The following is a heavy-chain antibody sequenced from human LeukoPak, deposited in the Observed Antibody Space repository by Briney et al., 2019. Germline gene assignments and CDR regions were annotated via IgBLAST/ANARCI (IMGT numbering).Heavy chain of an antibody. D-gene: IGHD4-17*01. V-gene: IGHV4-4*02. J-gene: IGHJ4*02. CDR1: GGSISSTNW. CDR3: ARYTVTNLLDF. CDR2: IYHSESP. Sequence: PSETLSLTCAVSGGSISSTNWWNWVRQPPGKGLEWIGEIYHSESPNYNPSLKSRVTISVDKSKNQFSLEPSSVTAADTAVYYCARYTVTNLLDFWGQGTLVTVSS.